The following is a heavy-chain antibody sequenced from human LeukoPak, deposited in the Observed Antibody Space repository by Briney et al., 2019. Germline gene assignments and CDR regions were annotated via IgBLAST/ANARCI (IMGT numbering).Heavy chain of an antibody. CDR1: GGTFSSYA. CDR3: ARVFSSVATFYYFDY. V-gene: IGHV1-69*01. D-gene: IGHD5-12*01. J-gene: IGHJ4*02. Sequence: SVKVSCKASGGTFSSYAISWVRQAPGQGLEWMGGIIPIFGTANYAQKFQGRVTITADESTSTAYMELSSLRSEDTAVYYCARVFSSVATFYYFDYWGQGTLVTVSS. CDR2: IIPIFGTA.